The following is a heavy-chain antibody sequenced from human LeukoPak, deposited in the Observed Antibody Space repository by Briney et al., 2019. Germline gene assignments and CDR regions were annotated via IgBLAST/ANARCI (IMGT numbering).Heavy chain of an antibody. CDR3: ARCLPLGTIWTNAFDI. V-gene: IGHV1-3*01. Sequence: GASVKVSCKASGYTFTSYAMHWVRQAPGQRLEWMGWINAGNGNTKYSQKFQGRVTITRDTSASTAYMELSSLRSEDTAVYYCARCLPLGTIWTNAFDIWGQGTMVTVSS. D-gene: IGHD1-1*01. CDR2: INAGNGNT. CDR1: GYTFTSYA. J-gene: IGHJ3*02.